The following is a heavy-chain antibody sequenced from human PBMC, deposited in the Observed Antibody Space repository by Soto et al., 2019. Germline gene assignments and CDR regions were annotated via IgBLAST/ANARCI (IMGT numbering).Heavy chain of an antibody. CDR3: ARAGGLGAVAADY. CDR2: IYHSGST. V-gene: IGHV4-30-2*01. Sequence: QLQLQESGSGLVKPSQTLSLTCAVSGGSISSGGYSWSWIRQPPGKGLEWIGYIYHSGSTYYNPSLKSRVTIVVDRSNNQFSLKLSSVTAADTAVYYCARAGGLGAVAADYWGQGTLVTVSS. CDR1: GGSISSGGYS. J-gene: IGHJ4*02. D-gene: IGHD6-19*01.